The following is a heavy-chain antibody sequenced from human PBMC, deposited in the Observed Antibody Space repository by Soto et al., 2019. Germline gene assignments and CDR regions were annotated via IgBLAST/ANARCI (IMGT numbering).Heavy chain of an antibody. J-gene: IGHJ3*02. Sequence: EVQLLESGGGLVQPGGSLRLSCAASGFTFSSFAMSWVRQAPGKALEWVSGISNRGGRVNYADSVKGRFTIARDNSMHTLSLERNSLRAEDTALYYCGKVKWTYGAVSDIWGQGTMVTVS. D-gene: IGHD4-17*01. CDR2: ISNRGGRV. CDR3: GKVKWTYGAVSDI. CDR1: GFTFSSFA. V-gene: IGHV3-23*01.